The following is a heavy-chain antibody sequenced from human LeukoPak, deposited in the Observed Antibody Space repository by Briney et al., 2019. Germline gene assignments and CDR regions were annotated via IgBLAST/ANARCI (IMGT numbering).Heavy chain of an antibody. Sequence: GASVKVSCKASGGTFSSYAISWVRQAPGQGLEWMGGIIPIFGTANYAQKFQGRVTITADKSTSTAYMELSSLRSEDTAVYYCARERYSYGYRDAFDIWGQGTMVTVSS. CDR3: ARERYSYGYRDAFDI. CDR1: GGTFSSYA. J-gene: IGHJ3*02. D-gene: IGHD5-18*01. V-gene: IGHV1-69*06. CDR2: IIPIFGTA.